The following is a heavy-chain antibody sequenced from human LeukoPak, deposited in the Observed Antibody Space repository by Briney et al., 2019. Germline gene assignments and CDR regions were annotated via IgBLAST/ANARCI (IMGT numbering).Heavy chain of an antibody. CDR3: ARVYGVVITYYYYMDV. Sequence: SETLSLTCTVSGGSIGSGDYYWSWIRQPPGKGLGWIGYIYYSGSTYDNPSLKSRVTISVDTSKNQFSLKLSSVTAADTAVYYCARVYGVVITYYYYMDVWGKGTTVTVSS. J-gene: IGHJ6*03. CDR1: GGSIGSGDYY. D-gene: IGHD3-3*01. V-gene: IGHV4-30-4*08. CDR2: IYYSGST.